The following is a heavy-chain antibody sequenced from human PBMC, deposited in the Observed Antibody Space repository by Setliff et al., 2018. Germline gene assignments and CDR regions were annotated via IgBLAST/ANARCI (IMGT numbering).Heavy chain of an antibody. D-gene: IGHD3-10*01. CDR1: GGSFTNYY. J-gene: IGHJ4*02. Sequence: NPSETLSLTCTVYGGSFTNYYWGWIRQSPEKGLEWLGYIYKTENSYYKPSLKSRLTISVDASNNQFSLNLTSVNPADAAVYYCARDTHGSGSFGNWGQGILVTVSS. V-gene: IGHV4-30-4*08. CDR2: IYKTENS. CDR3: ARDTHGSGSFGN.